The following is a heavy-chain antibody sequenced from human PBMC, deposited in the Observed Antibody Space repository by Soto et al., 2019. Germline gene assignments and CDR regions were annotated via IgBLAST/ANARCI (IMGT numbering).Heavy chain of an antibody. D-gene: IGHD6-13*01. CDR3: AREGQQLVRRDYYYGMDV. Sequence: QVQLQESGPGLVKPSETLSLTCTVSGGSISSYYWSWIRQPAGKGLEWIGRIYTRGSTNYNPSLTSRVTMSVDTSKHRCSLKLSSVTAADTAVYYCAREGQQLVRRDYYYGMDVWGQGTTVTVSS. J-gene: IGHJ6*02. CDR2: IYTRGST. V-gene: IGHV4-4*07. CDR1: GGSISSYY.